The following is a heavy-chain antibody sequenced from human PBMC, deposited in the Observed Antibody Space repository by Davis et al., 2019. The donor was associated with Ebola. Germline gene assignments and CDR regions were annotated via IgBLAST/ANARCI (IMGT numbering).Heavy chain of an antibody. CDR3: ARVAAADSLYNYCMDV. J-gene: IGHJ6*03. D-gene: IGHD6-13*01. Sequence: PSETLSLTCTVSGGSISSSGYYWGWIRQPPGKGLEWIGSIYYSGHSYYKPSLKNRVTIAVDTSKNQFSLKLSSVTAADTAVYYCARVAAADSLYNYCMDVWGKGTTVTVSS. CDR1: GGSISSSGYY. V-gene: IGHV4-39*07. CDR2: IYYSGHS.